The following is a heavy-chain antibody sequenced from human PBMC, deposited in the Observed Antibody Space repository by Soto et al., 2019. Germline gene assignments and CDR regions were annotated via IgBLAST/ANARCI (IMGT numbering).Heavy chain of an antibody. CDR3: ARDLQWLPSLYFDY. Sequence: GGSLRLSCAASGFTVSSKYMSWVRQAPGKGLEWVAVIWYDGSNKYYADSVKGRFTISRDNSKNTLYLQMNSLRAEDTAVYYCARDLQWLPSLYFDYWGQGTLVTVSS. V-gene: IGHV3-33*08. J-gene: IGHJ4*02. CDR2: IWYDGSNK. D-gene: IGHD6-19*01. CDR1: GFTVSSKY.